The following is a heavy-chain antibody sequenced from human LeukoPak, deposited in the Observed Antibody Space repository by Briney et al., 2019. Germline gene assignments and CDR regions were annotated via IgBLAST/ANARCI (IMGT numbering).Heavy chain of an antibody. Sequence: PGGSLRLSCAASGFTFSSYGMHWVRQAPGKGLEWVAFIRYDGSNKYYADSVKGRFTISRDNSKNTLYLQMNSLRAEDTAVYYCAKDGPLYSSSWYGYYYYYMDVWGKGTTVTISS. J-gene: IGHJ6*03. CDR2: IRYDGSNK. V-gene: IGHV3-30*02. D-gene: IGHD6-13*01. CDR1: GFTFSSYG. CDR3: AKDGPLYSSSWYGYYYYYMDV.